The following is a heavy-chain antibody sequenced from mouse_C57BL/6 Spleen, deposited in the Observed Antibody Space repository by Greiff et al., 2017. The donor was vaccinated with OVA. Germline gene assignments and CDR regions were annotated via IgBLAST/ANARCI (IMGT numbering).Heavy chain of an antibody. J-gene: IGHJ1*03. CDR1: GYAFSSYW. CDR3: ARRRGADYYGSSSGYFDV. D-gene: IGHD1-1*01. Sequence: VQLQQSGAELVKPGASVKISCKASGYAFSSYWMNWVKQRPGKGLEWIGQIYPGDGDTNYNGKFKGKATLTADKSSSTAYMQLSSLTSEDSAVYFCARRRGADYYGSSSGYFDVWGTGTTVTVSS. V-gene: IGHV1-80*01. CDR2: IYPGDGDT.